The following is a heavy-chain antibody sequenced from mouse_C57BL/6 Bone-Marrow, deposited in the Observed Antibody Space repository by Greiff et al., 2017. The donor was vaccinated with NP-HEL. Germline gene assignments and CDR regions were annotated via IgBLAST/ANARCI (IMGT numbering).Heavy chain of an antibody. CDR3: ALITTVVATRGVYFDY. CDR2: IDPSDSYT. D-gene: IGHD1-1*01. Sequence: QVQLQQPGAELVMPGASVKLSCKASGYTFTSYWMHWVKQRPGQGLEWIGEIDPSDSYTNYNQKFKGKSTLTVDKSSSTAYMQLSSLTSEDSAVYYCALITTVVATRGVYFDYWGQGTTLTVSS. V-gene: IGHV1-69*01. CDR1: GYTFTSYW. J-gene: IGHJ2*01.